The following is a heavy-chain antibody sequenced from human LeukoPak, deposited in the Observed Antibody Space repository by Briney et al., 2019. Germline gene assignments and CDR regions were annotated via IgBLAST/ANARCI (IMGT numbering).Heavy chain of an antibody. CDR3: AKWSGYDILTGYYGGFDY. D-gene: IGHD3-9*01. V-gene: IGHV3-74*01. CDR1: GFTFRSYW. CDR2: INSDGSST. J-gene: IGHJ4*02. Sequence: PGGSLRLSCAASGFTFRSYWMHWVRQAPGKGLVWVSRINSDGSSTSYADSVKGRFTISRDNAKNTLYLQMNSLRAEDTAVYYCAKWSGYDILTGYYGGFDYWGQGTLVTVSS.